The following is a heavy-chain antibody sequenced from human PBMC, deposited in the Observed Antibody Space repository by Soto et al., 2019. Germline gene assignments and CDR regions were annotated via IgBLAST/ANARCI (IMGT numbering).Heavy chain of an antibody. D-gene: IGHD6-13*01. CDR3: ARQREPYSSSSPSYNWFDP. J-gene: IGHJ5*02. V-gene: IGHV5-51*01. Sequence: ESLKISCKGSGYSFTSYWIGWVRQMPGKGLEWMGIIYPGDSDTRYSPSFQGQVTISADKSISTAYLQWSSLKASDTAMYYCARQREPYSSSSPSYNWFDPWGQGTLVTVSS. CDR2: IYPGDSDT. CDR1: GYSFTSYW.